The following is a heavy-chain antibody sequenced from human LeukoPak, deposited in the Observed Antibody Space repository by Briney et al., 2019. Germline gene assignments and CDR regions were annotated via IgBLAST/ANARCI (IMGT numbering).Heavy chain of an antibody. CDR3: AKDRGRTMVRGVIRRVDYYYGMDV. CDR2: ISGSGGST. Sequence: GGSLRLSCAASGFTFSSYAMSWVRQAPGKGLEWVSAISGSGGSTYYADSVKGRFTISRDNSKNTLYLQMNSLRAEDTAVYYCAKDRGRTMVRGVIRRVDYYYGMDVWGQGTTVTVSS. J-gene: IGHJ6*02. CDR1: GFTFSSYA. V-gene: IGHV3-23*01. D-gene: IGHD3-10*01.